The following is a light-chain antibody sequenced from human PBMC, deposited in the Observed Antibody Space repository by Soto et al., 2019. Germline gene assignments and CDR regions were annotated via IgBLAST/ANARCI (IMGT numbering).Light chain of an antibody. CDR3: QQLHGYPIT. CDR1: QGIDTS. CDR2: AAS. V-gene: IGKV1-9*01. J-gene: IGKJ5*01. Sequence: ILLTQSPSSLSASVGDRVTITCRASQGIDTSLAWYQQKPGKAPKLLIYAASSFQSGVPSRFSGSGSGTHFTLTISSLQPEDFATFYCQQLHGYPITFGQGTRLEIK.